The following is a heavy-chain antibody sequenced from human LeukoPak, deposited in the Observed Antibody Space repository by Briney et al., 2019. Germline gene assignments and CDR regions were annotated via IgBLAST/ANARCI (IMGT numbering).Heavy chain of an antibody. CDR2: IYTDAST. Sequence: PSETLSLTCAVYGDSFIENYWSWIRQPPGKGLEWVSVIYTDASTYYADSVKGRFTVSRDNSKNTLYLQMNSLRAEDTALYYCARESGSGWYTVDYWGQGTLVTVSS. J-gene: IGHJ4*02. CDR1: GDSFIENY. CDR3: ARESGSGWYTVDY. V-gene: IGHV3-53*01. D-gene: IGHD6-19*01.